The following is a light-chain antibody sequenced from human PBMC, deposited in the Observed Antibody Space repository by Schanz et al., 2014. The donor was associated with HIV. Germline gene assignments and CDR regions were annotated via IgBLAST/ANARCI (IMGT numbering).Light chain of an antibody. V-gene: IGKV3-20*01. CDR2: AAS. Sequence: EIVLTQSPGTLSLSPGERATLSCRVSQSVGGNVAWYQQKPGQAPTLLIYAASSRASGIPDRFSGSGSGADFTLTISGLEPEDFAVYYCHHYGGSFGPGTTVDYK. CDR1: QSVGGN. J-gene: IGKJ3*01. CDR3: HHYGGS.